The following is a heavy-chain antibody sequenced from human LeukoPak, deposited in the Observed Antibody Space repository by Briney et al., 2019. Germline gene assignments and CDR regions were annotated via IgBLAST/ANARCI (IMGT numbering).Heavy chain of an antibody. CDR2: ISGSGGST. CDR3: ASHDYYDSSGYYPIFYY. CDR1: GFTFSSYA. D-gene: IGHD3-22*01. J-gene: IGHJ4*02. Sequence: GGSLRLSCAASGFTFSSYAMSWVRQAPGKGLEWVSAISGSGGSTYYADSVKGRFTISRDNSKNTLYLQMNSLRAEDTAVYYCASHDYYDSSGYYPIFYYWGQGTLVTVSS. V-gene: IGHV3-23*01.